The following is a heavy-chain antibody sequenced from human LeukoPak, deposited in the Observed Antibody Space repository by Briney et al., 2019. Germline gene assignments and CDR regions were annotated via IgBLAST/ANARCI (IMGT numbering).Heavy chain of an antibody. D-gene: IGHD2-15*01. CDR2: IDPSDSYT. CDR3: ARHWGYCSGGSCYFDY. J-gene: IGHJ4*02. V-gene: IGHV5-10-1*01. Sequence: GESLRIFCKGSGYSFSSRWISWVRQMPGKGLEWMGRIDPSDSYTNYSPSFQGHVTFSTDKSISTAYLQWSSLKASDTAMYYCARHWGYCSGGSCYFDYWGQGTLVTVSS. CDR1: GYSFSSRW.